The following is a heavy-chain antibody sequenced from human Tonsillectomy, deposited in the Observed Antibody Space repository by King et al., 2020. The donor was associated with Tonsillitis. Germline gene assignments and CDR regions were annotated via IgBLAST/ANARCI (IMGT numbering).Heavy chain of an antibody. J-gene: IGHJ3*02. D-gene: IGHD1-26*01. CDR3: ASPSGRSLPDDFDI. CDR2: IYPHDSQT. Sequence: VQLVESGAEVKKPGESLKISCKGSGYRFTSYWIGWVRQMPGKGLEWMGIIYPHDSQTRYSPSFQGQVTISADKSISTAYLQWSSLKASDTAIYYCASPSGRSLPDDFDIWGQGTMVTVSS. CDR1: GYRFTSYW. V-gene: IGHV5-51*03.